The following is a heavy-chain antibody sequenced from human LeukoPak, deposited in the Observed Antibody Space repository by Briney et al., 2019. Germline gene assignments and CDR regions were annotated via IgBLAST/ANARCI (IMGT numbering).Heavy chain of an antibody. Sequence: ASVKVSCKASGYTFTGYYMHWVRQAPGQGLEWMGWINPNSGGTNYAQKFQGRVTMNRDTSISTAYMELSRLRSDDTAVYYCASPEGSSTSCYNCFDYWGQGTLATVSS. CDR2: INPNSGGT. CDR3: ASPEGSSTSCYNCFDY. J-gene: IGHJ4*02. V-gene: IGHV1-2*02. CDR1: GYTFTGYY. D-gene: IGHD2-2*02.